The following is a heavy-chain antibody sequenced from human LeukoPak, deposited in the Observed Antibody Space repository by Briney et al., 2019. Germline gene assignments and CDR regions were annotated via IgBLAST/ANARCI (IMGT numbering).Heavy chain of an antibody. J-gene: IGHJ4*02. D-gene: IGHD6-13*01. CDR1: GFTFSSYA. Sequence: PGRSLRLSCAASGFTFSSYAMHWVRQAPGKGLEWVAVISYDGSNKYYADSVKGRFTISRDNSKNTLYLQMNSLRAEDTAVYYCAREGGGFIAAAGTRFDYWGQGTLVTVSS. CDR2: ISYDGSNK. CDR3: AREGGGFIAAAGTRFDY. V-gene: IGHV3-30-3*01.